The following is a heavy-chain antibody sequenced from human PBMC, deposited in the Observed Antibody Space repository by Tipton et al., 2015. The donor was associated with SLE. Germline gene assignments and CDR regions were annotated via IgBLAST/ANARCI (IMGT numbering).Heavy chain of an antibody. D-gene: IGHD3-22*01. V-gene: IGHV3-30*02. CDR2: IRYDGSYK. CDR3: ARTGYYYDSSGYYYDAFDI. J-gene: IGHJ3*02. Sequence: SLRLSCAASGFTFSSYGMHWVRQAPGKGLGWVAFIRYDGSYKYYADSVKGRFTISRDNSKNTLYLQMNSLRAEDTAVYYCARTGYYYDSSGYYYDAFDIWGQGTMVTVSS. CDR1: GFTFSSYG.